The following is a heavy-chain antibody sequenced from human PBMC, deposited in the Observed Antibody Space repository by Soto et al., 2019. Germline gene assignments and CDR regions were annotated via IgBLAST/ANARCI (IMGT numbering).Heavy chain of an antibody. Sequence: SVKVSCKASGYTFTSYGISWVREAPVQGLEWMGWISAYSGNTNYAQKLQGRVTMTTDTSTSTAYMELRSLRSDDTAVYYCAREKYYYDSSGKNRFDYWGQGTLVTVSS. CDR3: AREKYYYDSSGKNRFDY. J-gene: IGHJ4*02. V-gene: IGHV1-18*01. D-gene: IGHD3-22*01. CDR2: ISAYSGNT. CDR1: GYTFTSYG.